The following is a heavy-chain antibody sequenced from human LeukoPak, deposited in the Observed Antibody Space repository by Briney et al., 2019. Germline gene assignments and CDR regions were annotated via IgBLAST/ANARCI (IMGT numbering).Heavy chain of an antibody. CDR2: IYSGGAI. CDR1: GFAVGSNY. CDR3: ARRPGN. Sequence: GGSLRLSCVASGFAVGSNYMSWVRQAPGRGLEWVSLIYSGGAIRYADSVKGRFTISRDSSKNTLFLQMNDLTVEDTARYYCARRPGNWGQGILVTVSS. J-gene: IGHJ4*02. V-gene: IGHV3-53*01. D-gene: IGHD1-14*01.